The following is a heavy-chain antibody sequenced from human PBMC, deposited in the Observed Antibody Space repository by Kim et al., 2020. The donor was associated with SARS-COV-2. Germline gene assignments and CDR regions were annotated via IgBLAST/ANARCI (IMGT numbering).Heavy chain of an antibody. Sequence: ASVKVSCKPSGYTFTNYYTHWVRQAPGQGLEWMALINPNSSSTRYAQRFQGRVTVTRDTSPGTVYLGLTGLRSEDTALYYCARGAVVYDILSGYHY. J-gene: IGHJ4*01. CDR3: ARGAVVYDILSGYHY. CDR1: GYTFTNYY. CDR2: INPNSSST. V-gene: IGHV1-46*01. D-gene: IGHD3-9*01.